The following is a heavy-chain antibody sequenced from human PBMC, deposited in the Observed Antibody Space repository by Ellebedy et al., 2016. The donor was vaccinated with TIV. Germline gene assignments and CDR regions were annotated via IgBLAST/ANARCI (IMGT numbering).Heavy chain of an antibody. CDR1: GYTFTSYD. CDR3: ARGRYYYGSGSPDY. V-gene: IGHV1-8*01. CDR2: MNPNSGNT. J-gene: IGHJ4*02. D-gene: IGHD3-10*01. Sequence: ASVKVSXXASGYTFTSYDINWVRQATGQGLEWMGWMNPNSGNTGYAQKFQGRVTMTRNTSISTAYMELSSLRSEDTAVYYCARGRYYYGSGSPDYWGQGTLVTVSS.